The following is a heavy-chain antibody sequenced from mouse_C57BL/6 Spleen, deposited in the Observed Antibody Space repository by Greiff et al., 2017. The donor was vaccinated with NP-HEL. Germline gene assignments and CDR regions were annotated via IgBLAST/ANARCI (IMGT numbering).Heavy chain of an antibody. CDR2: IDPANGNT. D-gene: IGHD1-1*01. CDR3: ASHYYGSSYWCAY. V-gene: IGHV14-3*01. Sequence: VQLQQSVAELVRPGASVKLSCTASGFNIKNTYMHWVKQRPEQGLEWIGRIDPANGNTKYAPKFQGKATITADTSSNTAYLQLSSLTSEDTAIYYCASHYYGSSYWCAYWGQGTLVTVSA. J-gene: IGHJ3*01. CDR1: GFNIKNTY.